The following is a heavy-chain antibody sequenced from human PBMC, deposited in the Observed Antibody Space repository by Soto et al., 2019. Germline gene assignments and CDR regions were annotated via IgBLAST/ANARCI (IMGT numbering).Heavy chain of an antibody. CDR1: GFTFSSYA. J-gene: IGHJ4*02. V-gene: IGHV3-64D*06. D-gene: IGHD3-3*01. CDR2: ISSNGGST. CDR3: VRSPRDDFPVY. Sequence: GGSLRLSCSASGFTFSSYAMHWVRQAPGKGLEYVSAISSNGGSTYYADSVKGRFTISRDNSKNTLYLQMSSLRAEDTAVHYCVRSPRDDFPVYWGQGTLVTVSS.